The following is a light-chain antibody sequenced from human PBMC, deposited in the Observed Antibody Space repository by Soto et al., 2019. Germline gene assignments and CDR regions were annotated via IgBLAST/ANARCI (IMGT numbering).Light chain of an antibody. CDR3: QQYGSLPIT. V-gene: IGKV3-20*01. CDR1: QSVSSSF. Sequence: ENVLTQSPGTLSLSPGERATLSCRASQSVSSSFVAWYQQKPGQAPRLVIYGAASRATGIPDRFSGSGSGTDVTLTISRLEPEDFAVYYCQQYGSLPITFGQGTRLEIK. CDR2: GAA. J-gene: IGKJ5*01.